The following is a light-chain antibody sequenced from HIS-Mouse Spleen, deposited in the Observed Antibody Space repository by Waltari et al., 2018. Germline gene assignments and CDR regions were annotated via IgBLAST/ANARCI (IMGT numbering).Light chain of an antibody. J-gene: IGLJ2*01. Sequence: SAPPQPPSASGSPGQSVTISCTGTSSDVGGYNYVSWYQQHPGKAPKLMIYEVSKRPSGVPDRFSGSKSGNTASLTVSGLQAEDEADYYCSSYAGSNNLVFGGGTKLTVL. CDR3: SSYAGSNNLV. CDR2: EVS. CDR1: SSDVGGYNY. V-gene: IGLV2-8*01.